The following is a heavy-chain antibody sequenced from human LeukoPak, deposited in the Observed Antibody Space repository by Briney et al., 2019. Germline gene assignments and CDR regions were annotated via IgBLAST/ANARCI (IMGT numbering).Heavy chain of an antibody. CDR3: AGLVGRYSSGLYYYYFDY. J-gene: IGHJ4*02. D-gene: IGHD3-22*01. CDR1: GDSINSLDL. CDR2: MYLSGTT. V-gene: IGHV4-4*02. Sequence: SETLSLTCTVSGDSINSLDLWSWVRQPPGKGLAWIGQMYLSGTTHSNPSVKSRVTISIDKSKNQFFLNLSSVTAADTAVYYCAGLVGRYSSGLYYYYFDYWGQGTLVTVSS.